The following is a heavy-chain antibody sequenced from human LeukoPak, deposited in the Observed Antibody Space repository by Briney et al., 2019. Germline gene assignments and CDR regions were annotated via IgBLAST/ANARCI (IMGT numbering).Heavy chain of an antibody. Sequence: ASVKVSCKASGYTFTSYDINWVRQATGQGLEWMGWMNPNSGNTGYAQKFQGRVTITRNTSISTAYMELSSLRSEDTAVYYCARVAITMVRGVKDYWGQGTLVTVSS. J-gene: IGHJ4*02. CDR1: GYTFTSYD. V-gene: IGHV1-8*03. CDR3: ARVAITMVRGVKDY. CDR2: MNPNSGNT. D-gene: IGHD3-10*01.